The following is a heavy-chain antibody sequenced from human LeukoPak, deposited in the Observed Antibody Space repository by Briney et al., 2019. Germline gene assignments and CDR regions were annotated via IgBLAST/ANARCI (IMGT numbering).Heavy chain of an antibody. V-gene: IGHV4-34*01. CDR3: ARAAAPPHSFDY. CDR1: GGSFSGYY. D-gene: IGHD6-13*01. CDR2: INHSGST. J-gene: IGHJ4*02. Sequence: SETLSLTCAVYGGSFSGYYWSWIRQPPGKGLEGIGEINHSGSTNYNPSLKSRVTISVDTSKNQFSLKLSSVTAADTAVYYCARAAAPPHSFDYWGQGTLVTVSS.